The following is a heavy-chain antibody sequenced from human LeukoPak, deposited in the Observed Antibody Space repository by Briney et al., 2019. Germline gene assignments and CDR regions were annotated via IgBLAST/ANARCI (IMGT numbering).Heavy chain of an antibody. CDR2: IYSGGST. D-gene: IGHD1-26*01. V-gene: IGHV3-66*01. Sequence: GGSLRLPCAASGFTFSSNYMSWVRQAPGKGLEWVSVIYSGGSTYYSDSVKGRFTISRDNSKNTLYLQMNSLRAEDTAVYYCARYSGSYYFFDYWGQGTLVTVSS. CDR1: GFTFSSNY. J-gene: IGHJ4*02. CDR3: ARYSGSYYFFDY.